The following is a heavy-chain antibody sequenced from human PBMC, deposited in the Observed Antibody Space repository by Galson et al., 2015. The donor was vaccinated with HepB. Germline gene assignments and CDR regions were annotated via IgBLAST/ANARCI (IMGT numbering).Heavy chain of an antibody. CDR2: IYHSGST. V-gene: IGHV4-4*02. J-gene: IGHJ4*02. CDR1: GGSISSSNW. Sequence: SETLSLTCTVSGGSISSSNWWSWVRQPPGKGLEWIGEIYHSGSTNYNPSLKSRVTISVDKSKNQFSLKLSSVTAADTAVYYCARVQAAAGNAFDYWGQGTLVTVSS. D-gene: IGHD6-13*01. CDR3: ARVQAAAGNAFDY.